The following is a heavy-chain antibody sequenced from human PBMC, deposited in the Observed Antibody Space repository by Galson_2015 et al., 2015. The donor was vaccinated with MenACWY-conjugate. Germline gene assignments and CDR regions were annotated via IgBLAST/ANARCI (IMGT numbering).Heavy chain of an antibody. Sequence: SVPLSLTCTVYGASISSSSYYWDWIRQSAGKGLEWIGSIYFSGNSYYNPSLKRRVTLSIDTSRNQFSLKVTSVTAADTAFYFCAIASYAVDSWFDTWGQGTLVTVSS. CDR2: IYFSGNS. CDR1: GASISSSSYY. CDR3: AIASYAVDSWFDT. V-gene: IGHV4-39*07. J-gene: IGHJ5*02. D-gene: IGHD2-2*01.